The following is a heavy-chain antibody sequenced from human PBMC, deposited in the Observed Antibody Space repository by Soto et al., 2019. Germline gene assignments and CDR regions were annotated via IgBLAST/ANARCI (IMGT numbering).Heavy chain of an antibody. CDR3: TTSVTGTPRAIDY. J-gene: IGHJ4*02. D-gene: IGHD1-7*01. Sequence: EVHLVESGGGPVKPGGSLRISCAASGFTFSGAWMSWVRQAPGKGLVWVGRIKSKFDGGRIDYAASVKGRFSISRDDSTNTLFLQRNSLKTEDTAVYFCTTSVTGTPRAIDYWGQGTLVTVSS. CDR2: IKSKFDGGRI. CDR1: GFTFSGAW. V-gene: IGHV3-15*01.